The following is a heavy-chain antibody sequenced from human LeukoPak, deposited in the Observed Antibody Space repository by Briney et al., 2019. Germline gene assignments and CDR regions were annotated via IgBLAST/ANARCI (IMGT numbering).Heavy chain of an antibody. D-gene: IGHD2-21*02. CDR2: INHSGSS. V-gene: IGHV4-34*01. CDR3: ARGRIVVVTAIRYYYYGMDV. CDR1: GGSFSGYY. J-gene: IGHJ6*02. Sequence: SETLSLTCAVYGGSFSGYYWSWIRHPPGKGLEWIGEINHSGSSNYNPSLKSRVTISVDTSKNQFSLKLSSVTAADTAVYYCARGRIVVVTAIRYYYYGMDVWGQGTTVTVSS.